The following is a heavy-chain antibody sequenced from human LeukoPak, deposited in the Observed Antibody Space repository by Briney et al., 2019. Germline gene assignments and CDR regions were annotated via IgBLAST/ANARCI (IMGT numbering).Heavy chain of an antibody. CDR3: ARDVDSSGYYDDYYYGMDV. CDR1: GFTFTSYA. J-gene: IGHJ6*02. V-gene: IGHV1-3*01. Sequence: ASVKVSCKASGFTFTSYAIHWVRQAPGQRLEWMGWINAGNGNTKYSQKFQGRVTITRDTSASTAYMELSSLRSEDTAVYYCARDVDSSGYYDDYYYGMDVWGQGTTVTVSS. D-gene: IGHD3-22*01. CDR2: INAGNGNT.